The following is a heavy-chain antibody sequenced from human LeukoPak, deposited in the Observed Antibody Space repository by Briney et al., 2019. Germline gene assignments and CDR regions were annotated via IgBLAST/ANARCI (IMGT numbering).Heavy chain of an antibody. Sequence: PGGSLRLSSAASGFTFSSYTIHWVRQAPGKGLERVTVISFDGSNKYYADSVKGRFSISRDNSKNTLYLRMNSLGAEDTAVYYCARGGNPRDGPDYWGQGTLVTVSS. J-gene: IGHJ4*02. V-gene: IGHV3-30-3*01. CDR1: GFTFSSYT. CDR2: ISFDGSNK. CDR3: ARGGNPRDGPDY. D-gene: IGHD4-23*01.